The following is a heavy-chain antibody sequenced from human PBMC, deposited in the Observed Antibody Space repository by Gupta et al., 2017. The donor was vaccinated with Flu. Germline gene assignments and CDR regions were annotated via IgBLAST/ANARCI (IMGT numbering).Heavy chain of an antibody. CDR2: ISHRGSA. D-gene: IGHD3-16*01. V-gene: IGHV4-39*01. Sequence: QLQLQESGPGLVESSETLSLTCSVSGASLTVTGYWAWVRQTPEKGLEWLDSISHRGSAAYNPSLESRVTMSVDTSKNQFYLKVKPVTAADAAIYYCASLLGADYMNVWGNGTTV. J-gene: IGHJ6*03. CDR1: GASLTVTGY. CDR3: ASLLGADYMNV.